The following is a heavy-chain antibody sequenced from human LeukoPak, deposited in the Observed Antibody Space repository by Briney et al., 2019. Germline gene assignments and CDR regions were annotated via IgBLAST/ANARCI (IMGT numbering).Heavy chain of an antibody. Sequence: GGSLRLSCAASGFTFSDYYMSWIRQAPGKGLERVSYISGGSRYTNYADSVKGRFTISRDNAKNSLYLQLHNLRVEDTALYYCARDPHYYVAMDVWGQGTTVTVSS. CDR3: ARDPHYYVAMDV. V-gene: IGHV3-11*05. J-gene: IGHJ6*02. CDR1: GFTFSDYY. D-gene: IGHD3-10*02. CDR2: ISGGSRYT.